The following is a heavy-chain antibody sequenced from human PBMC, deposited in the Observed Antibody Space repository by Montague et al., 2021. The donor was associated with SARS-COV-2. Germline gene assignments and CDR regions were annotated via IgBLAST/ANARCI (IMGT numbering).Heavy chain of an antibody. CDR2: IYSGGST. J-gene: IGHJ4*02. Sequence: SLRLSCAASGFTVSSNYMSWVRQAPGKGLEWVSVIYSGGSTYYADSVKGRFTISRDNSKNTLYLQMNSLRAEDTAVYYCARDLGGAAAGSFDYWGQGTLVTVSS. CDR1: GFTVSSNY. D-gene: IGHD6-13*01. CDR3: ARDLGGAAAGSFDY. V-gene: IGHV3-66*01.